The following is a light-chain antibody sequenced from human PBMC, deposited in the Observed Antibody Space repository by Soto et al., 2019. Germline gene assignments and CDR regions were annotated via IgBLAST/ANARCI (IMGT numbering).Light chain of an antibody. CDR1: SSNIGDNY. CDR3: GTWDSSLSAGV. Sequence: QSVLTQPPSVSAAPGQKVTISCSGSSSNIGDNYVSWYQQLPGTAPKLLIYDSNMRPSGIPDRFSGSKSGTSATLAITGLQAGDEADYYCGTWDSSLSAGVFGGGTKLTVL. J-gene: IGLJ2*01. V-gene: IGLV1-51*01. CDR2: DSN.